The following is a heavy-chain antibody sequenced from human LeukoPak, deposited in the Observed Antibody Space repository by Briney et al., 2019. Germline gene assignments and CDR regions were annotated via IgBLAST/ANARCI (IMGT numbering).Heavy chain of an antibody. CDR1: GGSIRSSYYY. D-gene: IGHD1-26*01. CDR3: ARDPVGASDY. V-gene: IGHV4-39*07. J-gene: IGHJ4*02. CDR2: IYDSGST. Sequence: SETLSLTCTVSGGSIRSSYYYWGWIRQPPGKGLEWIGSIYDSGSTYYNPSLKSRVTISVDTSKNQFSLKLSSVTAADTAVYYCARDPVGASDYWGQGTLVTVSS.